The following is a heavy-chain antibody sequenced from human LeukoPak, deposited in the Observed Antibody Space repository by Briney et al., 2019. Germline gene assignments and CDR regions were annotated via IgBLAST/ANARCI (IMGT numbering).Heavy chain of an antibody. V-gene: IGHV4-59*01. J-gene: IGHJ5*02. CDR3: ARGNGAYCSGGSCRYNWFDP. CDR1: GGSISSYY. Sequence: SETLSLTCTVSGGSISSYYWSWIRQPPGKGLEWIGYIYYSGSTNYNPSLKSRVTISVDTSKNQFSLKLSSVTAADTAVYCCARGNGAYCSGGSCRYNWFDPWGRGTLVTVSS. D-gene: IGHD2-15*01. CDR2: IYYSGST.